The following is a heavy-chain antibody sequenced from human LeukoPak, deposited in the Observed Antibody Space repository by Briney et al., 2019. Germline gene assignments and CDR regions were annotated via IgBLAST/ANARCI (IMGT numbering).Heavy chain of an antibody. D-gene: IGHD2-2*02. CDR1: GLTFSSYA. CDR2: ISGSGGST. V-gene: IGHV3-23*01. J-gene: IGHJ4*02. CDR3: AKGPSCSSTSCYKGPPDY. Sequence: GGSLRLSCAASGLTFSSYAMSGVPEAPGKGLEGVSAISGSGGSTYYAHPVKARFTISRDNPKNTLYLQMNSLRAEDTAVYYCAKGPSCSSTSCYKGPPDYWGQGTLVTVSS.